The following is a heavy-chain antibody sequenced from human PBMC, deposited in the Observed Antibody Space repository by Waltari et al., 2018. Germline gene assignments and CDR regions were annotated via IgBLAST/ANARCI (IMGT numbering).Heavy chain of an antibody. Sequence: VQLQESGPGLVKPSETLSLTCTVSGGSISSYYWGWIRQPPGKGLEWIGYIYYSGSTNYNPSLKSRVTISVDTSKNQFSLKLSSVTAADTAVYYCARFDRYFGGGHFDYWGQGTLVTVSS. D-gene: IGHD2-15*01. CDR1: GGSISSYY. CDR2: IYYSGST. V-gene: IGHV4-59*01. CDR3: ARFDRYFGGGHFDY. J-gene: IGHJ4*02.